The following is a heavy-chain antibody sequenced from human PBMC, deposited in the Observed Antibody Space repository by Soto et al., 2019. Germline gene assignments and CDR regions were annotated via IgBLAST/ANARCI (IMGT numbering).Heavy chain of an antibody. CDR3: AREPTGTGFDP. CDR1: GGSFSGYY. J-gene: IGHJ5*01. CDR2: INHSGST. V-gene: IGHV4-34*01. D-gene: IGHD4-17*01. Sequence: QVQLQQWGAGLLKPSETLSLTCAVYGGSFSGYYWSWIRQPPGKGLEWIGEINHSGSTNYNPSLKSRVTISVDTSKNQFSLKLSSVTAADTAVYYCAREPTGTGFDPWGQGTLVTVSS.